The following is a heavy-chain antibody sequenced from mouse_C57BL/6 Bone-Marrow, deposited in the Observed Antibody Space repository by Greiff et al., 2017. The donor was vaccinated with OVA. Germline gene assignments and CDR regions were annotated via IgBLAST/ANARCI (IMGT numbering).Heavy chain of an antibody. Sequence: VKLQESGAELARPGASVKLSCKASGYTFTSYGISWVKQRTGQGLEWIGEIYPRSGNTYYNEKFKGKATLTADKSSSTAYMELRSLTSEDAAVYFCARSEWLLWFAYWGQGTLVTVSA. CDR2: IYPRSGNT. J-gene: IGHJ3*01. CDR1: GYTFTSYG. CDR3: ARSEWLLWFAY. D-gene: IGHD2-3*01. V-gene: IGHV1-81*01.